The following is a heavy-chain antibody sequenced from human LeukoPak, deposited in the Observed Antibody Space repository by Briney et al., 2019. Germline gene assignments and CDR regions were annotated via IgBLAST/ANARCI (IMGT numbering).Heavy chain of an antibody. CDR3: ARDAPGRIFHGYGMDV. J-gene: IGHJ6*02. CDR2: IKQDGSEK. D-gene: IGHD3-9*01. CDR1: GFTFSSYW. Sequence: GGSLRLSCAASGFTFSSYWMSWVRQAPGKGLEWVANIKQDGSEKYYVDSVKGRFTISRDSAKNSLYLQMNSLRAEDTAVYYCARDAPGRIFHGYGMDVWGQGTTVTVSS. V-gene: IGHV3-7*01.